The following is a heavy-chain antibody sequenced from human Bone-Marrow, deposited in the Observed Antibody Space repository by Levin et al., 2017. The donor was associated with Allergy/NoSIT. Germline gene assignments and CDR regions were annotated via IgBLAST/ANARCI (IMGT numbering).Heavy chain of an antibody. Sequence: GESLKISCKASGYTFTSYDINWVRQATGQGLEWMGWMNPNSGNTGYAQKFQGRVTMTRNTSISTAYMELSSLRSEDTAVYYCARGSSWTTSYYYYYMDVWGKGTTVTVSS. J-gene: IGHJ6*03. V-gene: IGHV1-8*01. CDR2: MNPNSGNT. D-gene: IGHD6-13*01. CDR1: GYTFTSYD. CDR3: ARGSSWTTSYYYYYMDV.